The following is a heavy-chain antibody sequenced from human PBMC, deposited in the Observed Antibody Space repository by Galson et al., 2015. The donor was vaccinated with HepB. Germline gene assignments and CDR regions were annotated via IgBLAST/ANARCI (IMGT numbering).Heavy chain of an antibody. CDR3: ARMDITGTYSYYFEY. CDR2: IDWDDDK. CDR1: GFSLTTTGMR. J-gene: IGHJ4*02. V-gene: IGHV2-70*04. Sequence: PALVKPTQTLTLTCTFSGFSLTTTGMRVSWIRQPPGKALEWLARIDWDDDKFYSASLKTRLTISKDTSKNQVVLTMTNMDPVDTATYFCARMDITGTYSYYFEYWGQGTLVTVSS. D-gene: IGHD1-7*01.